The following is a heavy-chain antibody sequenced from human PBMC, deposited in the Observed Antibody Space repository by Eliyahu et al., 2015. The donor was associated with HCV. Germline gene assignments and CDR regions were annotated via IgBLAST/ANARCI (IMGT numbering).Heavy chain of an antibody. D-gene: IGHD1-26*01. CDR2: IYYSGST. CDR3: ARSYVKATFDI. V-gene: IGHV4-59*01. Sequence: QVQLQESGPGLVKPSETLSLTCTVSGGSISSYYWSWIRQPPGKGLEWIGYIYYSGSTNYNPSXKSRVTISVDTSKNQFSLKLSSVTAADTAVYYCARSYVKATFDIWGQGTMVTVSS. J-gene: IGHJ3*02. CDR1: GGSISSYY.